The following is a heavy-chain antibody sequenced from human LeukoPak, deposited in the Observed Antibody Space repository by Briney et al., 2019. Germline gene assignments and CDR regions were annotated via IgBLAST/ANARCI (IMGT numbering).Heavy chain of an antibody. Sequence: TASETLSLTCAVSGGSISSGGYSWSWIRQPPGKGLEWIGYIYHSGSTYYNPSLKSRVTISVDRSKNQFSLKLSSVTAADTAVYYCARGGYGSGGHKALYYFDYWGQGTLVTVSS. CDR2: IYHSGST. J-gene: IGHJ4*01. CDR1: GGSISSGGYS. V-gene: IGHV4-30-2*01. CDR3: ARGGYGSGGHKALYYFDY. D-gene: IGHD3-10*01.